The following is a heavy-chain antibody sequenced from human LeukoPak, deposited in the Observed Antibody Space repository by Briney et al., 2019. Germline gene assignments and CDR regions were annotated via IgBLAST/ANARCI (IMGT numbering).Heavy chain of an antibody. CDR1: GFTVSNAR. Sequence: GRSLRLSCAASGFTVSNARINWVRHAPGNWRGWVGRIKTKADDGATDYPEPVKARFTISRDDSKTTLYLQMNGLKTEDTAIYYCTTYVGATAYWGQGTLVTVSS. D-gene: IGHD1-26*01. CDR3: TTYVGATAY. V-gene: IGHV3-15*01. CDR2: IKTKADDGAT. J-gene: IGHJ4*02.